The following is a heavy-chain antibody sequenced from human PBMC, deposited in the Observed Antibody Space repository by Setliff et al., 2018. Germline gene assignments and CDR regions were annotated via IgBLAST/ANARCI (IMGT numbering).Heavy chain of an antibody. CDR3: ERALGATITHFDC. CDR1: GYTFTGYY. CDR2: INPNSGGT. V-gene: IGHV1-2*04. Sequence: ASVKVSCKASGYTFTGYYMHWVRQAPGQGLEWMGWINPNSGGTNYAQKFQGWVTMTRDTSISTAYMELSRLRSDDTAVYYCERALGATITHFDCWGQGTLVTVSS. D-gene: IGHD1-26*01. J-gene: IGHJ4*02.